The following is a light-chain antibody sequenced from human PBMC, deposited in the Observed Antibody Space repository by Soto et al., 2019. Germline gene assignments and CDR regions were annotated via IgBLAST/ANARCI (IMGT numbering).Light chain of an antibody. CDR1: QGIDSS. CDR3: QQLHGYPIT. V-gene: IGKV1-9*01. CDR2: AAS. J-gene: IGKJ5*01. Sequence: DIQMTQSPSSLSASVRDRFTITCRASQGIDSSFAWYQQKPGKAPKLLIYAASNLQSGVPSRFSGSGSGTHFTLTISSLQPEDFATYYCQQLHGYPITFGQGTDW.